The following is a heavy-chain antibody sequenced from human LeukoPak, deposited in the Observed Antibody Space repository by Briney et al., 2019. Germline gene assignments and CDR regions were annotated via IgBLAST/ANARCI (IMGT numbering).Heavy chain of an antibody. J-gene: IGHJ5*02. CDR3: ARGPYYDFWSGYYTPSNWFDP. V-gene: IGHV4-34*01. Sequence: SETLSLTCAVYGGSFSGYYWSWIRQPPGKGLEWIGEINHSGSTNYNPSLRSRVTISVDTSKNQFSLKLSSVTAADTAVYYCARGPYYDFWSGYYTPSNWFDPWGQGTLVTVSS. CDR2: INHSGST. D-gene: IGHD3-3*01. CDR1: GGSFSGYY.